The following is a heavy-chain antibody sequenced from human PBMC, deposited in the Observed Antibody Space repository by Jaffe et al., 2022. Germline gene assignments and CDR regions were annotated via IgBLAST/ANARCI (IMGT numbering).Heavy chain of an antibody. J-gene: IGHJ4*02. CDR1: GYTFTDYY. Sequence: QVQLVQSGAEVKKPGASVRVSCKASGYTFTDYYMHWVRQAPRQGLEWMGWINPNSGDTNYAQRFQGRVTMTRDTSISTAYMELTRLTSDDTAVYYCAREEIYYASGSYYTIDYWGQGTLVTVSS. CDR3: AREEIYYASGSYYTIDY. CDR2: INPNSGDT. V-gene: IGHV1-2*02. D-gene: IGHD3-10*01.